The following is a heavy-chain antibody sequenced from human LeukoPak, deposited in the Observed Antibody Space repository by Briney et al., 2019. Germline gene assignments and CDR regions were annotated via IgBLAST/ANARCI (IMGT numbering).Heavy chain of an antibody. D-gene: IGHD6-13*01. J-gene: IGHJ4*02. Sequence: SETLSLTCTVSGGSISSYYWSWIRQPPGRGLEWIGYIYYSGSTKYNPSLKSRVSISVDTSKNQFSLKLSSVTAADTAVYYCARGASSSGYCSSWLSYFDYWGQGTLVTVSS. V-gene: IGHV4-59*01. CDR2: IYYSGST. CDR3: ARGASSSGYCSSWLSYFDY. CDR1: GGSISSYY.